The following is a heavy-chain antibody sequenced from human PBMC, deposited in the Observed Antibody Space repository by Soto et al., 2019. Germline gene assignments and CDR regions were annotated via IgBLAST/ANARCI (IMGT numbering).Heavy chain of an antibody. CDR1: EGTFNSYA. CDR2: IIPYYNTL. J-gene: IGHJ4*02. D-gene: IGHD6-13*01. V-gene: IGHV1-69*01. Sequence: QAQVVQSGAEVRKPGSSVKLSCKASEGTFNSYAIAWVRQAPGQGLEWMGGIIPYYNTLNYAQKFQDRVTMTADDSTNTVYMELSSLRSDDTAVYFCASGASRWYPYFFDSWAQGTLVTGSS. CDR3: ASGASRWYPYFFDS.